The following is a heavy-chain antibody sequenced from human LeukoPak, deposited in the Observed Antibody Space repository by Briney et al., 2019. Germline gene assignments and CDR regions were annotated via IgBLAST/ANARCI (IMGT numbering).Heavy chain of an antibody. CDR1: GYSISSGYY. D-gene: IGHD3-10*01. V-gene: IGHV4-38-2*01. J-gene: IGHJ5*02. CDR3: ARHEIRIYYGSGTLNWFDP. CDR2: IYYSGRT. Sequence: SETLSLTCAVSGYSISSGYYWGWIRQPPGKGLEWIGSIYYSGRTYYNPSLRSRVTMSVDTSRNQFSLKLSSVTAADTAVYYCARHEIRIYYGSGTLNWFDPWGQGTLVTVSS.